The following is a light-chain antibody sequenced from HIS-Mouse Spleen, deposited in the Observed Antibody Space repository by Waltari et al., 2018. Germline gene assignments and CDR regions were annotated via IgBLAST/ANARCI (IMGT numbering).Light chain of an antibody. CDR3: QQLNSYPPT. Sequence: DIQLTQSPSFLSASVGDRVTITCRASQGISSYLAWYQQKPGKAPKLLIYAASTLQSGVPSSFSGSGSGTEFNLTISSLQPEDFATYYCQQLNSYPPTFGQGTKVEIK. CDR2: AAS. J-gene: IGKJ1*01. V-gene: IGKV1-9*01. CDR1: QGISSY.